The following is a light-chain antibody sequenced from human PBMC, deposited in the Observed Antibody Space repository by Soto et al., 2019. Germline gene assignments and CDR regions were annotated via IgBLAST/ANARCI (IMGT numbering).Light chain of an antibody. CDR1: QSVSSSY. CDR3: QQYCSSPFT. Sequence: ESVLTQSPGTLSMSPGERATLSCRASQSVSSSYSAWYQQKPGQAPRLLIYGASRRATGIPDRFSGSGSGTDFTLTISRLEPEDFAVYYCQQYCSSPFTFGRGTKEDIK. CDR2: GAS. V-gene: IGKV3-20*01. J-gene: IGKJ3*01.